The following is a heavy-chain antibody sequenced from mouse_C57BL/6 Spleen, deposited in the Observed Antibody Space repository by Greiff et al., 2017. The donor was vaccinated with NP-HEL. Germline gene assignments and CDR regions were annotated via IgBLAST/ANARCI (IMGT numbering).Heavy chain of an antibody. D-gene: IGHD2-10*02. J-gene: IGHJ4*01. V-gene: IGHV1-12*01. Sequence: LQESGAELVRPGASVKMSCKASGYTFTSYNMHWVKQTPRQGLEWIGAIYPGNGDTSYNQKFKGNATLTVDKSSSTAYMQLSSLTSEDSAVYFCARGRYEDYAMDYWGQGTSVTVSS. CDR3: ARGRYEDYAMDY. CDR2: IYPGNGDT. CDR1: GYTFTSYN.